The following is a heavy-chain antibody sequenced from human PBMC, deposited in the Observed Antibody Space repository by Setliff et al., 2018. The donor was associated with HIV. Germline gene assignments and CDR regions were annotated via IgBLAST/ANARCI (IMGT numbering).Heavy chain of an antibody. CDR2: ITPIFGTT. CDR1: EGTFTAYA. Sequence: GASVKVSCKSSEGTFTAYAISWVRQAPGQGLEWMGRITPIFGTTNYAQKFQGGVTITADRSTSTTYMELSSLRSEDTAMYYCARDESRGDWESFGYWGQGTRVTVSS. CDR3: ARDESRGDWESFGY. J-gene: IGHJ4*02. V-gene: IGHV1-69*06. D-gene: IGHD2-21*01.